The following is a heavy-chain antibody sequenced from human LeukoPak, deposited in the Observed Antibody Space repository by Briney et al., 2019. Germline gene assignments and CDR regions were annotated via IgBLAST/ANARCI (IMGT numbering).Heavy chain of an antibody. CDR3: AKPPRSGFFGVVPRLDY. CDR1: GFTFSSYA. Sequence: GGSLRLSCAASGFTFSSYAMSWVRQAPGKGLEWVSAISGSGGSTYYADSVKGRFTISRDNSKNTLYLQMNSLRAEDTAVYYCAKPPRSGFFGVVPRLDYWGQGTLVTVSS. CDR2: ISGSGGST. D-gene: IGHD3-3*01. J-gene: IGHJ4*02. V-gene: IGHV3-23*01.